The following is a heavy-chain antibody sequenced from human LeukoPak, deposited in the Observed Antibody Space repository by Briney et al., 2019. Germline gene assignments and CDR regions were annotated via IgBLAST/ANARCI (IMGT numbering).Heavy chain of an antibody. CDR1: GYTFTSYG. CDR2: ISAYNGNT. J-gene: IGHJ6*02. D-gene: IGHD6-19*01. Sequence: ASVKVSCKASGYTFTSYGISWVRQAPGQGLEWMGRISAYNGNTNYAQKLQGRVTMTTDTSTSTAYMELRSLRSDDTAVYYCARDHGSSGWYLDYYYYGMDVWGQGTTVTVSS. CDR3: ARDHGSSGWYLDYYYYGMDV. V-gene: IGHV1-18*01.